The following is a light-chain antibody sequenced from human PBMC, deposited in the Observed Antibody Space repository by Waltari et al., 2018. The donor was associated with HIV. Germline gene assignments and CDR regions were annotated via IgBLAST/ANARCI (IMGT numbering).Light chain of an antibody. CDR2: GFT. V-gene: IGLV2-14*03. CDR3: SSYTASHTLL. CDR1: SRDVGLYKF. Sequence: QSALTQPASFSGAPGQSITIPCTGSSRDVGLYKFVSWYRKSAGKAPQLVLFGFTNRPAGISNRFSGSMSGNTAFLTISGLLPEDEADYFCSSYTASHTLLFGGGTRVTVL. J-gene: IGLJ2*01.